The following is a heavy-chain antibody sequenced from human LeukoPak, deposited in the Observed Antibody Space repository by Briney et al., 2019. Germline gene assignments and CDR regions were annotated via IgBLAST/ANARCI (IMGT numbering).Heavy chain of an antibody. D-gene: IGHD7-27*01. J-gene: IGHJ4*02. CDR1: GFTFSSYG. V-gene: IGHV3-33*01. CDR3: ARELGAYDFDY. Sequence: PGRSLRLSCAASGFTFSSYGMHWVRQAPGKGLEWVAVIWYDGSNKYYADSVKGRFTIYRDNSKNTLYLQMNSLRAEDTAVYYCARELGAYDFDYWGQGTLVTVSS. CDR2: IWYDGSNK.